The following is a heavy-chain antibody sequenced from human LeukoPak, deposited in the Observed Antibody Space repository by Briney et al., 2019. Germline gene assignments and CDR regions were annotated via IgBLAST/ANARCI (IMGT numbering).Heavy chain of an antibody. CDR2: MNPNSGNT. Sequence: ASVKVSCKASGYTFTSHDINWVRQATGQGLEWMGWMNPNSGNTGYAQKFQGRVTFTRNTSISTAYMELSSLRSEDTAVYYCARAYYDSSGYFDYWGQGTLVTVSS. V-gene: IGHV1-8*03. CDR3: ARAYYDSSGYFDY. CDR1: GYTFTSHD. J-gene: IGHJ4*02. D-gene: IGHD3-22*01.